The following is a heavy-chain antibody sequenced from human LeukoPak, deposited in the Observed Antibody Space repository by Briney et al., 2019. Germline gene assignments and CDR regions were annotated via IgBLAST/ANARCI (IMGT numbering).Heavy chain of an antibody. Sequence: PGKSLRLSCAASGFTFSLYGMHWVRQAPGKGLEWVAVISYHGNNKYYADSVKGRFTISRDNSKNTLYLQMNSLRDEDTAVYYCARCPESSGYYYELDSWGQGTLVTVSS. J-gene: IGHJ4*02. CDR3: ARCPESSGYYYELDS. V-gene: IGHV3-30*03. CDR1: GFTFSLYG. D-gene: IGHD3-22*01. CDR2: ISYHGNNK.